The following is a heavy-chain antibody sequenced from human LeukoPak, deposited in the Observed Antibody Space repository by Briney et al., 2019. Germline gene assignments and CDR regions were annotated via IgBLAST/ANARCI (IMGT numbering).Heavy chain of an antibody. J-gene: IGHJ4*02. CDR2: IYYSGST. D-gene: IGHD4/OR15-4a*01. Sequence: PSETLSLTCTVSGGSISSSSYYWGWIRQPPGKGLEWIGGIYYSGSTYYNPSLKSRVTISVDTSKNQFSLNLNSETAADTAVYYCALDTIGARPNFDYWGQGTLVTVSS. CDR1: GGSISSSSYY. V-gene: IGHV4-39*01. CDR3: ALDTIGARPNFDY.